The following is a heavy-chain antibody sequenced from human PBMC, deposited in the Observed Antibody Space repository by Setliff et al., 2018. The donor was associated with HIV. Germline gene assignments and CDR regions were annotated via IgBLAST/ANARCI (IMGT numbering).Heavy chain of an antibody. Sequence: SVKVSCKASGGTFNINAVTWVRQAPGQGLEWVGAIIPLFGTANYAQKFRGRVTITADDSTSTVYMEVRSLRSADTAVYYCSKVSEHRTSSGSFYYYMDVWGEGTTVTVSS. V-gene: IGHV1-69*13. CDR2: IIPLFGTA. CDR1: GGTFNINA. J-gene: IGHJ6*03. D-gene: IGHD6-6*01. CDR3: SKVSEHRTSSGSFYYYMDV.